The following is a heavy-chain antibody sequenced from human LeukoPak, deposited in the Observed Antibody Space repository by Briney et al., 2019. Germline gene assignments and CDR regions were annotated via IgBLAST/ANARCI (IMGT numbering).Heavy chain of an antibody. CDR1: GYTFTSYW. V-gene: IGHV5-51*01. CDR3: ARGDHSEKYYDSSGYYSSFDY. Sequence: GASVKVSCKASGYTFTSYWIGWVRQMPGKGLEWMGLIYPGDSDTRYSPSFQGQVTISADKSISTAYLQWSSPKASDTAMYYCARGDHSEKYYDSSGYYSSFDYWGQGTLVTVSS. J-gene: IGHJ4*02. CDR2: IYPGDSDT. D-gene: IGHD3-22*01.